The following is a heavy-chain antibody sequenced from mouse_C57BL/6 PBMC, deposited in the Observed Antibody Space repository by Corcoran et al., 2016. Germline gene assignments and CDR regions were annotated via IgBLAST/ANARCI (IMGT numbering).Heavy chain of an antibody. CDR1: GYTFTTYG. D-gene: IGHD1-1*01. CDR2: INTYSGVP. Sequence: QIQLVQSGPELKKPGETVKISCKASGYTFTTYGMSWVKQAPGKGLKWMGWINTYSGVPTYADDFKGRFAFSLETSASTAYLQINNLKNEDTATYFCARLLPHYYAMDYWGQGTSVTVSS. V-gene: IGHV9-3*01. CDR3: ARLLPHYYAMDY. J-gene: IGHJ4*01.